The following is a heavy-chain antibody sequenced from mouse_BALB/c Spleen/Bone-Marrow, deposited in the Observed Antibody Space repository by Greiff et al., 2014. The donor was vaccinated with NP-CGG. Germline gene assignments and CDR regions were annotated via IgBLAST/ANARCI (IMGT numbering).Heavy chain of an antibody. V-gene: IGHV14-3*02. CDR3: AHDAPFTY. D-gene: IGHD2-3*01. CDR2: IDPASGNT. Sequence: DVQLQESGADLVKPGASVKLSCTTSGFSIKDTFMHWVKLRPEQGLEWIGRIDPASGNTKYDPKFQGKATITADTSSNKVSLQLSGLTSEDTAVYYCAHDAPFTYWGQGTLVTVSA. CDR1: GFSIKDTF. J-gene: IGHJ3*01.